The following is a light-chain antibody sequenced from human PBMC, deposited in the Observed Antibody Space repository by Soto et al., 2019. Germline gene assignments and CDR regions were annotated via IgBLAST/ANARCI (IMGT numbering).Light chain of an antibody. J-gene: IGKJ5*01. CDR3: QQRRNWPPGIT. CDR2: GAS. CDR1: HSFSSSS. Sequence: EIVLTQSPGTLSLSPGERATLSCRGVHSFSSSSLAWYQQKPGQAPRLLMYGASSRATGIPDRFSGSGSGTDFTLTISSLEPEDFAVYYCQQRRNWPPGITFGQGTRLEI. V-gene: IGKV3D-20*02.